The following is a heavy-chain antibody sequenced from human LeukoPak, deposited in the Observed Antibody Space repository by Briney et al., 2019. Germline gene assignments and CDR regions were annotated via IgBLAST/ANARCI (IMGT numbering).Heavy chain of an antibody. CDR1: GGSISSYY. V-gene: IGHV4-4*07. Sequence: KASETLSLTCTVSGGSISSYYWSWIRQPAGKGLEWIGRIYTSGSTNYNPSLKSRVTMSVDTSKNQFSLKLSSVTAADTAVYYCARDDLYYDILTGYYSPWFDPWGQGTLVTVSS. CDR3: ARDDLYYDILTGYYSPWFDP. D-gene: IGHD3-9*01. J-gene: IGHJ5*02. CDR2: IYTSGST.